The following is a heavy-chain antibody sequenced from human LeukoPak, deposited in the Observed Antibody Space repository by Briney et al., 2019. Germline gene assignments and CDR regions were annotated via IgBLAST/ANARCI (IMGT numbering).Heavy chain of an antibody. CDR1: GFTFSSYG. CDR2: IWYDGSNK. V-gene: IGHV3-33*06. D-gene: IGHD3-22*01. CDR3: AKDGGYYDSSGYLNY. Sequence: GGSLRLSCAASGFTFSSYGMHWVRQAPGKGLEWVAVIWYDGSNKYYADSVKGRFTISRDNSKNTLYLQMNSLRAEDTAVYYCAKDGGYYDSSGYLNYWGQGTLVTVSS. J-gene: IGHJ4*02.